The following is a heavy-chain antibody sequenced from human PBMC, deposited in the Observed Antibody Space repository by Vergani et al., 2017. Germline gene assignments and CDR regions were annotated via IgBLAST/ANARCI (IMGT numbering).Heavy chain of an antibody. D-gene: IGHD6-19*01. V-gene: IGHV3-21*01. CDR2: ISSSSSYI. CDR1: GFTFSSYS. J-gene: IGHJ4*02. CDR3: ARGAVAGLFSY. Sequence: EVQRVESGGGLVKPGGSLRLSCAASGFTFSSYSMNWVRQAPGKGLEWVSSISSSSSYIYYADSVKGRFTISRDNAKHSLCLQMNSLRAEDTAVYYGARGAVAGLFSYWGQGTLVTVSS.